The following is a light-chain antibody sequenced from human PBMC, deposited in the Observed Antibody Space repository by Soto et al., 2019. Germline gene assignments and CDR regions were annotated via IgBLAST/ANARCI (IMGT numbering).Light chain of an antibody. V-gene: IGKV3-20*01. CDR1: QSVSSSY. Sequence: EIVLTQSPGTVSLSPGERATLSYRASQSVSSSYLAWYQQKPGQAPRLLIYGASSRVTGIPDRFSGSGSGTDFTLTISRLEPEDFAVYYCQQYGSSPPVTFGQGTKVDIK. CDR3: QQYGSSPPVT. J-gene: IGKJ1*01. CDR2: GAS.